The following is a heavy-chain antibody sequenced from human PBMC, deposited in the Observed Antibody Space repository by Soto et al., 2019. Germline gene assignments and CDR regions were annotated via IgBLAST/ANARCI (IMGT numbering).Heavy chain of an antibody. CDR3: ARSQVFRGWFGNLETISYFDH. D-gene: IGHD3-10*01. J-gene: IGHJ4*02. Sequence: QVQLVESGGGVVQPGRSLRLSCAASGLTFSSYGMHWVRQAPGKGLEWVAVIGHDGSNKYYADSVKGRFTISRDISKNPLYLQMNSLRAEDTAMYYCARSQVFRGWFGNLETISYFDHWGQGTLVTISS. CDR2: IGHDGSNK. V-gene: IGHV3-33*01. CDR1: GLTFSSYG.